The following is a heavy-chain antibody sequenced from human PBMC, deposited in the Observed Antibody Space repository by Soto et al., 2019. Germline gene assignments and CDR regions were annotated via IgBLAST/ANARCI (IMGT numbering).Heavy chain of an antibody. V-gene: IGHV3-74*01. CDR1: GFIFSSYW. Sequence: EVQLVESGGGLVQPGGSLRLSCEVSGFIFSSYWMHWVRQAPGKGLVWVSRINTDGSSRTYADSVEGRFTISRDNAKNKLYLQIDSLRDEDTAVYFCVRGSNDWIGVDYRGQGTLATVSS. CDR3: VRGSNDWIGVDY. J-gene: IGHJ4*02. CDR2: INTDGSSR. D-gene: IGHD6-19*01.